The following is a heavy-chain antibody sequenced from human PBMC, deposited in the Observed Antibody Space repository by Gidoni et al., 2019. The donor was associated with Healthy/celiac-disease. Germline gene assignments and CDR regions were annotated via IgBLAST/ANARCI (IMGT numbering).Heavy chain of an antibody. CDR2: IYTSGST. J-gene: IGHJ4*02. Sequence: QVQLQESGPGLVKPSQTLSLTCTVSGGSISSGSYYWSWIRQPAGKGLEWIGRIYTSGSTNYNPSLKSRVTISVDTSKNQFSLKLSSVTAADTAVYYCARGQLPQFDYWGQGTLVTVSS. D-gene: IGHD2-2*01. CDR1: GGSISSGSYY. V-gene: IGHV4-61*02. CDR3: ARGQLPQFDY.